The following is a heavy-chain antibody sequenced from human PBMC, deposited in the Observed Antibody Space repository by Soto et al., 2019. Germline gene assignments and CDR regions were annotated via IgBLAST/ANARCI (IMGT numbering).Heavy chain of an antibody. Sequence: EVQLVESGGGLVQPGGSLRLSCAASGFTFSDHYMDWVRQAPWKGLEWVGRIRNEAHSHTTEYDASVKGRFTISRDDSKNGPYLQMNILNTEDPAVYYCTSSWGDYRSIDYWVEGSLVTVFS. V-gene: IGHV3-72*01. CDR3: TSSWGDYRSIDY. D-gene: IGHD4-17*01. CDR1: GFTFSDHY. J-gene: IGHJ4*02. CDR2: IRNEAHSHTT.